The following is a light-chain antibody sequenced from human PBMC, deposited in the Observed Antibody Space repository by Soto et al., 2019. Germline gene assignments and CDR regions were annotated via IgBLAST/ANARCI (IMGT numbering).Light chain of an antibody. Sequence: EIVLTQSPGTLSLSPGERATLSCRASQSVSNYLVWYQQKPGHAPSLLISGASSRATGIPDRFSGSGSGTEFTLTIRRLEPEDFAVYYCQQYGGSPQTFGQGTKVEIK. CDR3: QQYGGSPQT. J-gene: IGKJ1*01. V-gene: IGKV3-20*01. CDR2: GAS. CDR1: QSVSNY.